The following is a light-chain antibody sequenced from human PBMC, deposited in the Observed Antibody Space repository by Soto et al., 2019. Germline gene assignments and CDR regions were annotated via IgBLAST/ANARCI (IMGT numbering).Light chain of an antibody. Sequence: DIQMTQSPSSLSASVGDRVTITCRASQSISSYLNWYQQKPGKAPKLLIYAASSLQSGVPSRFSGSGSGTDFTLIISSLQPEDFATYYCQQSYSTPPYTFGHGTKLEIK. CDR2: AAS. CDR1: QSISSY. CDR3: QQSYSTPPYT. V-gene: IGKV1-39*01. J-gene: IGKJ2*01.